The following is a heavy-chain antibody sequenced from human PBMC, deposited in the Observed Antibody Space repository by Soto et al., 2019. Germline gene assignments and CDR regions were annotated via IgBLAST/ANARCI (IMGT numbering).Heavy chain of an antibody. D-gene: IGHD3-9*01. CDR1: VDIFTSYW. V-gene: IGHV5-51*01. Sequence: EALKISCKGSVDIFTSYWICCGRQMPGKGVGWMGIIYAVDADTRQSPSFPGPVTISADKSISTAYLQWSSLKASDTAMYYCARRGELRYFDWPNDYWGQGTLVTVSS. J-gene: IGHJ4*02. CDR3: ARRGELRYFDWPNDY. CDR2: IYAVDADT.